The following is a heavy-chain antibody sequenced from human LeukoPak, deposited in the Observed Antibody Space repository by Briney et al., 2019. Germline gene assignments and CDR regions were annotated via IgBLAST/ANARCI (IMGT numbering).Heavy chain of an antibody. V-gene: IGHV1-69*13. CDR2: IIPIFGTA. J-gene: IGHJ6*02. CDR3: ASSTCYGDYNGMDV. Sequence: SVKVSCKASGGTFSSYAISWVRQAPGQGLEWMGGIIPIFGTANYAQKFQGRVTITADESTSTAYMELSSLRSEDTAVYYCASSTCYGDYNGMDVWGQGTAVTVSS. CDR1: GGTFSSYA. D-gene: IGHD4-17*01.